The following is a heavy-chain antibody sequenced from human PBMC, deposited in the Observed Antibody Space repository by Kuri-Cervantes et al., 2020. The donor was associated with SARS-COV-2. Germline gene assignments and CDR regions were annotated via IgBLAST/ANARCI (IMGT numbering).Heavy chain of an antibody. V-gene: IGHV3-74*01. CDR3: ARIKTGFCSGGRCYDFDY. CDR2: INPDGSYT. J-gene: IGHJ4*02. Sequence: GESLKISCAASGFTFSGHWIHWVRQAPGKGLVRVSRINPDGSYTNNADSVKGRFTLSRDNAKNMLFLQMNSLRAEDTAVYYCARIKTGFCSGGRCYDFDYWGQGTLVTVSS. CDR1: GFTFSGHW. D-gene: IGHD2-15*01.